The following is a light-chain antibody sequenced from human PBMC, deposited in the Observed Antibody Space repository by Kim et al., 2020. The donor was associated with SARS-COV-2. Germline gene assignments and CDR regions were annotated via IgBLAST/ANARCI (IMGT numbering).Light chain of an antibody. Sequence: DIVMTQSPATLSVSPGERATLSCRASQGVNSNLARYQQKPGQAPSLLIFGASTRATGIPAGFSGSGSGRECTLTITSLQSEDFVLYHCQGYENQPRTFGQRTKVDIK. CDR2: GAS. CDR3: QGYENQPRT. J-gene: IGKJ1*01. V-gene: IGKV3-15*01. CDR1: QGVNSN.